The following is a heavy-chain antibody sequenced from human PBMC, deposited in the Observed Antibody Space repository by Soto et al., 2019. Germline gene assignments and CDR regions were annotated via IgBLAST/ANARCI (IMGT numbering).Heavy chain of an antibody. CDR3: ARDQEATDGMDV. Sequence: QVQLVESGGGVVQPGRSLRLSCAASGFTFSSYAMHWVRQAPGKGLEWVAVISYDGSNKYYADSVKGRFTISGDNSKNTLYLQMNSLRAEDTAVYYCARDQEATDGMDVWGQGTTVTVSS. CDR1: GFTFSSYA. V-gene: IGHV3-30-3*01. J-gene: IGHJ6*02. CDR2: ISYDGSNK.